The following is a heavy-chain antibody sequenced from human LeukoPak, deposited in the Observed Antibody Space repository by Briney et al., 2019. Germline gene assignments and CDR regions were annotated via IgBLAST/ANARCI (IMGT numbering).Heavy chain of an antibody. Sequence: SETLSLTCTVSGGSISGYYWSWIRQSPGKGLEWIGGISYSGSTKYNPSLQSRVTISVDTSKNQFSLKLSSVNAADTALYYCARYFDAWNAYDIWGQGTMVTVSS. CDR3: ARYFDAWNAYDI. D-gene: IGHD3-3*01. J-gene: IGHJ3*02. CDR2: ISYSGST. CDR1: GGSISGYY. V-gene: IGHV4-59*01.